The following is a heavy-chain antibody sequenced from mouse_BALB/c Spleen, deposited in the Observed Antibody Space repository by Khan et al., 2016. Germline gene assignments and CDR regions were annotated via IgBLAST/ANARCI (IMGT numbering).Heavy chain of an antibody. CDR2: IYPGDGDT. CDR3: ADALFVY. J-gene: IGHJ3*01. V-gene: IGHV1-87*01. CDR1: GYTSANYW. Sequence: QVQLKQSGAELARPGASVRLSCKASGYTSANYWMQWVKQRPGQGLEWIGSIYPGDGDTRYSPKFKDKATLTADKSSSSAYMHLRGVASEYSAVYYCADALFVYWGQGTLVTVSA.